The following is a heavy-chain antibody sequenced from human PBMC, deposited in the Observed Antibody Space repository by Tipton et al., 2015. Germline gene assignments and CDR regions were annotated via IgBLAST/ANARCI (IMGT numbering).Heavy chain of an antibody. J-gene: IGHJ4*02. CDR2: TYYSETT. CDR3: ARRVAVADTADY. Sequence: LRLSCTVSGGSIRRGGHSWSWIRQQPGKGLEWIGSTYYSETTYSNPSLRSRVTISVDTAKNHFSLKLSSVTAADTAVYYCARRVAVADTADYWGQGTLVTVSS. V-gene: IGHV4-30-2*03. CDR1: GGSIRRGGHS. D-gene: IGHD6-19*01.